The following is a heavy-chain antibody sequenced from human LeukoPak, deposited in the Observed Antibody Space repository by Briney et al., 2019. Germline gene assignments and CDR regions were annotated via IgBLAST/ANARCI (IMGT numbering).Heavy chain of an antibody. CDR3: ARREPPYYYYYMDV. J-gene: IGHJ6*03. CDR2: INHSGST. V-gene: IGHV4-34*01. CDR1: GGSFSGYY. D-gene: IGHD1-26*01. Sequence: SETLSLTCAVSGGSFSGYYWSWIRQPPGKGLEWIGEINHSGSTNYNPSLKSRVTISVDTSKNQFSLKLSSVTAADTAVYYCARREPPYYYYYMDVWGRGTTVTVSS.